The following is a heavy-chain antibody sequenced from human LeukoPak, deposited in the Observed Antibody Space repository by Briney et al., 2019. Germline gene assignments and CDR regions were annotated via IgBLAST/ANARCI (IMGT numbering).Heavy chain of an antibody. D-gene: IGHD4-17*01. CDR3: ARGTTVTTRGFDY. CDR1: GFTFSDYY. V-gene: IGHV3-11*01. J-gene: IGHJ4*02. Sequence: TGGSLRLSCAASGFTFSDYYMCWIRQAPGKGLEWVSYISSSGSTIYYADSVKGRFTISRDNAKNSLYLQMNSLRAEDTAVYYCARGTTVTTRGFDYWGQGTLVTVSS. CDR2: ISSSGSTI.